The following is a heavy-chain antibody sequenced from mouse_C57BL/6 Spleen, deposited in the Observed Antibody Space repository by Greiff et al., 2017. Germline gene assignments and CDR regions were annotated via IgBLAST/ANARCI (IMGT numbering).Heavy chain of an antibody. V-gene: IGHV6-3*01. J-gene: IGHJ2*01. CDR1: GFTFSNYW. Sequence: EVMLVESGGGLVQPGGSMKLSCVASGFTFSNYWMNWVRQSPETGLEWVAQIRLKSDNYATHYAESVKGRFTISRDDSKSSVYLQMNNLRAEDTGIDYCTEYYCSRDYWGQGTTLTVSS. CDR2: IRLKSDNYAT. CDR3: TEYYCSRDY. D-gene: IGHD1-1*01.